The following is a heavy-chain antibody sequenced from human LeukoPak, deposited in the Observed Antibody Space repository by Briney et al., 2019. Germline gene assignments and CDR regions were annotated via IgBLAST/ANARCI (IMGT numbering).Heavy chain of an antibody. Sequence: SETLSLTCTVSGGSISSGSYYWSWIRQPAGKGLEWIGRIYTSGSTNYNPSLKGRVTISVDTSKNQFSLKLSSVTAADTAVYYCARTWIVVVMGAFDIWGQGTMVTVSS. CDR1: GGSISSGSYY. V-gene: IGHV4-61*02. J-gene: IGHJ3*02. CDR3: ARTWIVVVMGAFDI. D-gene: IGHD3-22*01. CDR2: IYTSGST.